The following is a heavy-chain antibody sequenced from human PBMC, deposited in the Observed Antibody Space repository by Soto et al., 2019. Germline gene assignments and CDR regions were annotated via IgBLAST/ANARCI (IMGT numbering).Heavy chain of an antibody. CDR3: VRDGLDYYDTERLYFDN. J-gene: IGHJ4*02. CDR2: ISSSAVYI. V-gene: IGHV3-21*01. D-gene: IGHD3-22*01. Sequence: EVQLLESGGGLVQPGGSLRLSCAASGFTFSSYAMSWVRQAPGKGLEWVASISSSAVYIDYADSVKGRFTISRDNANNSLYLQMNSLRAEDTATYYCVRDGLDYYDTERLYFDNWGQGTLVTVSS. CDR1: GFTFSSYA.